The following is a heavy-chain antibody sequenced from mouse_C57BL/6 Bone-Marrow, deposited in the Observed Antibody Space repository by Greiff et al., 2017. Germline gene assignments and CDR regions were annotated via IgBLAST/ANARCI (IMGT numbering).Heavy chain of an antibody. D-gene: IGHD1-1*01. CDR1: GYAFSSYW. V-gene: IGHV1-80*01. J-gene: IGHJ2*01. CDR3: ARSDYGSSSYFDY. Sequence: VKLMESGAELVKPGASVKISCKASGYAFSSYWMNWVKQRPGKGLEWIGQIYPGDGDTNYNGKFKGKATLTADKSSSTAYMQLSSLTSEDSAVYFCARSDYGSSSYFDYWGQVTTLTVSS. CDR2: IYPGDGDT.